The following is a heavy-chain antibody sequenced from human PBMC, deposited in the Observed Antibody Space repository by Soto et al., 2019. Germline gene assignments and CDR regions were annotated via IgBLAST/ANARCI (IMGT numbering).Heavy chain of an antibody. D-gene: IGHD3-10*01. CDR1: GGTLSDHG. J-gene: IGHJ3*02. CDR2: TIPVFNTA. CDR3: ARGVYGSGNYYTGPSAFDI. V-gene: IGHV1-69*06. Sequence: QVQREQSGAEVKKPGSSVKISCKASGGTLSDHGVSWLRQAPGQGLEWVGGTIPVFNTAKYAPKFQGRFTIAADKSTNIAYMELGSLRSDDTAFYYCARGVYGSGNYYTGPSAFDIWGQGTLVIVSS.